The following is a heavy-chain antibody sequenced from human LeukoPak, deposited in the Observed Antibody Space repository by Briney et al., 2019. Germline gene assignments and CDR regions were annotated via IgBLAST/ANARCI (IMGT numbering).Heavy chain of an antibody. CDR2: ISAYNGNT. J-gene: IGHJ4*02. D-gene: IGHD6-19*01. V-gene: IGHV1-18*01. CDR3: AREAVSPRFTHSLGN. CDR1: GYTFTSYG. Sequence: GASVKVSCKASGYTFTSYGISWVRQAPGQGLEWMGWISAYNGNTNYAQKLQGRVTMTTDTSTSTAYMELRSLRSDDTAVYYCAREAVSPRFTHSLGNWGQGTLVTVSS.